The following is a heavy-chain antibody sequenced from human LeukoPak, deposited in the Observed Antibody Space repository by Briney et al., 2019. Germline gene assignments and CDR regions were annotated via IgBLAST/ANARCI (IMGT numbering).Heavy chain of an antibody. CDR3: ANNELLWFGEFDAFDI. J-gene: IGHJ3*02. CDR1: GFTFSSYG. D-gene: IGHD3-10*01. CDR2: ISYDGSNK. Sequence: PGGSLRLSCAASGFTFSSYGMHWVRQAPGKGLDWVAVISYDGSNKYYVDSVKGRFTISRDNSKNMLYLQTNSLRAEDTAVYYCANNELLWFGEFDAFDIWGQGTMVTVSS. V-gene: IGHV3-30*18.